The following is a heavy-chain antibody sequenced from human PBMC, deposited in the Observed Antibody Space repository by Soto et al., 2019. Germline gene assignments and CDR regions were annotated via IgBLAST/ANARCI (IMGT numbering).Heavy chain of an antibody. CDR3: ARHVNLPLAGTGFDS. CDR2: IYYSGST. Sequence: PSETLSLTCTVSGGSISSYYWSWIRQPPGKGLEWIGYIYYSGSTNYNPSLKSRVTISVDTSKNQFSLKLSSVTAADTAVYYCARHVNLPLAGTGFDSWGQGTLVTVSS. V-gene: IGHV4-59*01. CDR1: GGSISSYY. D-gene: IGHD6-19*01. J-gene: IGHJ4*02.